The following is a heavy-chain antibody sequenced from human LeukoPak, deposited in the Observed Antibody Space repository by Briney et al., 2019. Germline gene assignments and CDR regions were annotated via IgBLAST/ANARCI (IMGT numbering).Heavy chain of an antibody. CDR2: INPNSGGA. CDR1: GYTFTGYY. D-gene: IGHD3-10*01. CDR3: ARVVRGVIINPMGY. J-gene: IGHJ4*02. V-gene: IGHV1-2*02. Sequence: ASVKVSCKASGYTFTGYYMHWVRQAPGQGLEWMGWINPNSGGANYAQKFQGRVTMTRDTSISTAYMELSRLRSDDTAVYYCARVVRGVIINPMGYWGQGTLVTVSS.